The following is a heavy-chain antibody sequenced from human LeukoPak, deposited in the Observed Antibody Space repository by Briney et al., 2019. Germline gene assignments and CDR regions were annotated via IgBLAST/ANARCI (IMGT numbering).Heavy chain of an antibody. Sequence: SVTVSYMASVGTFINYAISWVRQAPGQGLEWMGGIIPIFGTANYAQIFQGRVTITTDESTRTAYMELSSLRSEDTAVYYCARVADDSSGYYYFDYWGQGTLVTVSS. D-gene: IGHD3-22*01. CDR2: IIPIFGTA. CDR3: ARVADDSSGYYYFDY. J-gene: IGHJ4*02. V-gene: IGHV1-69*05. CDR1: VGTFINYA.